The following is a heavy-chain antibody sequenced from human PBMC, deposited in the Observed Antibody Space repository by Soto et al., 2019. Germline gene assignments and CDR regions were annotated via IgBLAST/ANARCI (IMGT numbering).Heavy chain of an antibody. CDR1: GGSITSSSYY. V-gene: IGHV4-39*01. Sequence: QLQLQESGPGLVKPSETLSLICTVSGGSITSSSYYWGWIRQPPGKGLEWIGSIYYSGTTKYNPSLMSRVTISVDTSKNQFSLKLSSVTAADTAVYFCERQEKGSYYYVSTGVDVWGQGTTVTVSS. J-gene: IGHJ6*02. CDR2: IYYSGTT. CDR3: ERQEKGSYYYVSTGVDV. D-gene: IGHD3-22*01.